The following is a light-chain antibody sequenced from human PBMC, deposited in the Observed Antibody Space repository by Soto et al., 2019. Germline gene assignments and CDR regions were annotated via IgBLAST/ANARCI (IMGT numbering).Light chain of an antibody. CDR2: AAS. CDR3: QQYHSYPPT. J-gene: IGKJ1*01. Sequence: DIQMTQSPASLSASVGDRVTITCRASQDISNFLAWLQQKPGQAPKSLIYAASGLQSGVPSKFSGSGSGTGFTLTISSLQPEDFATSYCQQYHSYPPTFGQGTKVEIK. CDR1: QDISNF. V-gene: IGKV1-16*02.